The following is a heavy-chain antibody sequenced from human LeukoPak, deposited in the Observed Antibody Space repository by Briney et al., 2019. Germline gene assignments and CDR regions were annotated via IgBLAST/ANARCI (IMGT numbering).Heavy chain of an antibody. CDR3: ARDTDLNYSNDYYYGMDV. D-gene: IGHD4-11*01. CDR1: GGSISSYY. CDR2: IYYSGST. V-gene: IGHV4-59*01. Sequence: SETLSLTCTVSGGSISSYYWSWIRQPPGKGLEWIGYIYYSGSTNYNPSLKSRVTISVDTSKNQFSLKLSSVTAADTAVYYCARDTDLNYSNDYYYGMDVWGQGPRSPSP. J-gene: IGHJ6*02.